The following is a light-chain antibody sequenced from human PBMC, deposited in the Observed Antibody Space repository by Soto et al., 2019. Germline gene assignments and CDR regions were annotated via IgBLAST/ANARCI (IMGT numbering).Light chain of an antibody. Sequence: DIQMTQSPSSLSASVRYRVTITCQASQSISSYLNWYQQKPGKAPKLLIYAASSLQSGVPSRFSGSGSGTDFTLTISSLQPEDFATYYCQQSYSTPITFGQGTRLEIK. CDR3: QQSYSTPIT. CDR2: AAS. J-gene: IGKJ5*01. CDR1: QSISSY. V-gene: IGKV1-39*01.